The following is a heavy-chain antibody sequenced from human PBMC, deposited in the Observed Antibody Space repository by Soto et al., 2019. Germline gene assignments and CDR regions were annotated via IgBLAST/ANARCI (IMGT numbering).Heavy chain of an antibody. J-gene: IGHJ4*02. CDR2: IHYSGGG. CDR3: ARDLGSGSYSSFDY. D-gene: IGHD3-10*01. Sequence: PSETLSLTCAVSGYSISSGFFWGWIRQPPGKELEWIGSIHYSGGGHYNPSLRSRVSISGDTSMNQFSLKLRSVIAADTAMYYCARDLGSGSYSSFDYWGQGALVTVSS. CDR1: GYSISSGFF. V-gene: IGHV4-38-2*02.